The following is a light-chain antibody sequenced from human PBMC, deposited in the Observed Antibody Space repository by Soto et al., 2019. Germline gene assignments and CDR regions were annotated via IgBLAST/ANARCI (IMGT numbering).Light chain of an antibody. CDR2: AKS. CDR1: QSISSS. V-gene: IGKV1-39*01. CDR3: KQNYSTPWT. J-gene: IGKJ1*01. Sequence: DIQMTQSPSSLSALVGDGRTITCRASQSISSSLSWYQQKPGKDPKLLIYAKSSLQSGVKSRFRGSGSGTDFTLTISTMQPEDFATYYCKQNYSTPWTFGQGTKVDIK.